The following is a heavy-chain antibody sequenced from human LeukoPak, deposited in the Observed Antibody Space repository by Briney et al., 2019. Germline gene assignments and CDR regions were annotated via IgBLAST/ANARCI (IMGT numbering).Heavy chain of an antibody. V-gene: IGHV1-18*01. CDR3: ARGIYDSSGYYYFDY. CDR2: ISAYNGNT. Sequence: ASVKVSCKASGYTFTSYGISWVRQAPGQGLEWMGWISAYNGNTNYAQKLLGRVTMTTDTSTSTAYMELRSLRSDDTAVYYCARGIYDSSGYYYFDYWGQGTLVTVSS. J-gene: IGHJ4*02. CDR1: GYTFTSYG. D-gene: IGHD3-22*01.